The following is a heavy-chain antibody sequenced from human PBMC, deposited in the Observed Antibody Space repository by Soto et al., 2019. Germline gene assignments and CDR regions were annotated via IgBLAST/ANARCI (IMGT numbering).Heavy chain of an antibody. V-gene: IGHV3-30*03. J-gene: IGHJ4*02. CDR2: ISYDGSNK. CDR1: GVPFSSYG. Sequence: GGSLRLSCAASGVPFSSYGMHWVRQAPGKGLEWVAVISYDGSNKYYADSVKGRFTISRDNSKDTLYLQMNSLRAMTTVTTIDYWGQGTLVTVSS. CDR3: Y. D-gene: IGHD4-17*01.